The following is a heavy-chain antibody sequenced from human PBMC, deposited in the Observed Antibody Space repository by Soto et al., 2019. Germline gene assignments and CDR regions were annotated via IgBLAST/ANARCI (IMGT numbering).Heavy chain of an antibody. J-gene: IGHJ5*02. CDR1: GFTFSSYG. CDR3: AKDFRFLADP. V-gene: IGHV3-30*18. Sequence: QVQLVESGGGVVQPGRSLRLSCAASGFTFSSYGMHWVRQAPGKGLEWVAVISYDGSNKYYADSVKGRFTISRDNSKNTLYLQMNSLRAEDTAVYYCAKDFRFLADPWGQGTLVTVSS. CDR2: ISYDGSNK. D-gene: IGHD3-3*01.